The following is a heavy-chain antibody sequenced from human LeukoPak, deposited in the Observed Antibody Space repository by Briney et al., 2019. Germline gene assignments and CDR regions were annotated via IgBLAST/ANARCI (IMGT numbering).Heavy chain of an antibody. Sequence: GGSLRLSCAASGFTFSSYVMHWVRQAPGKGLEWVAIISYDGSNEYYADSVKGRFTISRDNSKNTLYLQMNSLRAADTAVYYCARGGVSDAFDIWGQGTMVTVSS. D-gene: IGHD6-13*01. V-gene: IGHV3-30*04. CDR3: ARGGVSDAFDI. CDR2: ISYDGSNE. CDR1: GFTFSSYV. J-gene: IGHJ3*02.